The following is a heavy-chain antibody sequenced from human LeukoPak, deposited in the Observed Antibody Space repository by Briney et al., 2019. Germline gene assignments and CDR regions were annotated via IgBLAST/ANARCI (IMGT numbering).Heavy chain of an antibody. CDR3: TSAPPTTTDYGDYLTRWDYFDY. Sequence: GGSLRLSCAASGFTLDDYGMSWVRQAPGKGLEWVSGINWNGGSTGYADSVKGRFTISRDNAKNSLYLQMNSLRAEGTALYHCTSAPPTTTDYGDYLTRWDYFDYWGQGTLVTDSS. D-gene: IGHD4-17*01. J-gene: IGHJ4*02. CDR2: INWNGGST. CDR1: GFTLDDYG. V-gene: IGHV3-20*01.